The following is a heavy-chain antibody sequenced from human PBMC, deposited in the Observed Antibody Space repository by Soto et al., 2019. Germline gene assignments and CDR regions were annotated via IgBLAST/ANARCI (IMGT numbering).Heavy chain of an antibody. D-gene: IGHD3-22*01. J-gene: IGHJ3*02. CDR1: GGSISSYY. Sequence: QVQLQESGPGLVKPSETLSLTCTVSGGSISSYYWSWIRQPPGKGLEWIGYNYYSGSTNYNPSLKSRVTIAVDTSKNQFSLKLSSVTAADTAMYYCARDQKNYYDSSGYFHAFDMWGQGTMVTVSS. CDR3: ARDQKNYYDSSGYFHAFDM. CDR2: NYYSGST. V-gene: IGHV4-59*01.